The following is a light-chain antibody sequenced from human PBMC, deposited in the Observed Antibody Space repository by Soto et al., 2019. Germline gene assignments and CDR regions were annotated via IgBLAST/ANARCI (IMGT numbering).Light chain of an antibody. CDR3: SSYAGSNNFV. CDR2: EVS. V-gene: IGLV2-8*01. Sequence: SVLTQPPSASGSPGQSVTISCTGTSSDVGGYNYVSWYQQHPGKAPKLMIYEVSERPSGVPDRFSGSKSSNTASLTVSGLQAEDEADYYCSSYAGSNNFVFGTGTKATVL. J-gene: IGLJ1*01. CDR1: SSDVGGYNY.